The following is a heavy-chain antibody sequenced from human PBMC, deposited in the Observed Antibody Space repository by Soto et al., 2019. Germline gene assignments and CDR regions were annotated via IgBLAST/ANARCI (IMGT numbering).Heavy chain of an antibody. CDR2: ISSSSSYI. CDR3: ARVNLKYYYVFDI. D-gene: IGHD3-10*01. CDR1: GFTFGSYS. J-gene: IGHJ3*02. Sequence: GGSLRLSCAASGFTFGSYSMNWVRQAPGKGLEWVSSISSSSSYIYYVDSVKGRFTISRDNAKNSLYLQMNSLRAGDTAVYYCARVNLKYYYVFDIWGQGTMVTVSS. V-gene: IGHV3-21*04.